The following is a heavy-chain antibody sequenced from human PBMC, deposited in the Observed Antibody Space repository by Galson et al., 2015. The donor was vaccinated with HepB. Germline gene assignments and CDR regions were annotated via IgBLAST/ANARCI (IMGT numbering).Heavy chain of an antibody. CDR2: ISSSSSYI. D-gene: IGHD2-15*01. V-gene: IGHV3-21*01. Sequence: SLRLSCAASGFTFSSYSMNWVRQAPGKGLEWVSSISSSSSYIYYADSVKGRFTISRDNAKNSLYLQMNSLRAEDTAVYYCAREGYCSGGSCYWYYYYYYMDVWGKGTTVTVSS. CDR3: AREGYCSGGSCYWYYYYYYMDV. CDR1: GFTFSSYS. J-gene: IGHJ6*03.